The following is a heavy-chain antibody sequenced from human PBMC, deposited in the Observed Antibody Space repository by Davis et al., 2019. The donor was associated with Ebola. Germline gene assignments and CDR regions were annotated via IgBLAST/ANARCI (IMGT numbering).Heavy chain of an antibody. D-gene: IGHD3-10*01. V-gene: IGHV3-30-3*01. CDR1: GFTFSSYA. J-gene: IGHJ3*02. Sequence: GESLKISCAASGFTFSSYAMHWVRQAPGKGLEWVAVISYDGSNKYYADSVKGRFTISRDNSKNTLYLQMNSLRAEDTAVYYCANRVGDAFDIWGQGTMVTVSS. CDR2: ISYDGSNK. CDR3: ANRVGDAFDI.